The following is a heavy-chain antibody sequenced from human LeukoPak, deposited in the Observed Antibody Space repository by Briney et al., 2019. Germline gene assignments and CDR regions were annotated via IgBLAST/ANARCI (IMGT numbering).Heavy chain of an antibody. D-gene: IGHD3-10*01. CDR1: GFTFSSYA. CDR3: AKGVLLWFGELSSWLWSSTDAFDI. CDR2: ISGSGGST. V-gene: IGHV3-23*01. J-gene: IGHJ3*02. Sequence: GGSLRLSCAASGFTFSSYAMSWVRQAPGKGLEWVSAISGSGGSTYYADSVKGRFTISRDNSKNTLYLQMNSLRAEDTAVYYCAKGVLLWFGELSSWLWSSTDAFDIWGQGTMVTVSS.